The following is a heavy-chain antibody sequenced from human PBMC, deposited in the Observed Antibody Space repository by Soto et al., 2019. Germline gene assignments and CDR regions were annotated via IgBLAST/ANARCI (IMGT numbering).Heavy chain of an antibody. CDR2: INPNSGGT. CDR3: AKDRAQVVVVAATRAFDY. CDR1: GYTFTGYY. J-gene: IGHJ4*02. Sequence: QVQLVQSGAEVKKPGASVKVSCKASGYTFTGYYMHWVRQAPGQGLEWMGWINPNSGGTNYAQKFQGRVTMTRDTSIRTAYMDLSRLRSDDTAVYYCAKDRAQVVVVAATRAFDYWGQGTLVTVSS. D-gene: IGHD2-15*01. V-gene: IGHV1-2*02.